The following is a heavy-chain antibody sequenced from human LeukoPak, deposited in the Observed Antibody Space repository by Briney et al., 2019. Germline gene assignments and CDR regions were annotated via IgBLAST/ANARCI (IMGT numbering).Heavy chain of an antibody. D-gene: IGHD3-10*01. V-gene: IGHV1-18*01. CDR2: ISAYNGNT. CDR1: GYTFTSYG. J-gene: IGHJ4*02. Sequence: ASVKVSCTASGYTFTSYGISWVRQAPGQGREWMGWISAYNGNTNYAQKLQGRVTMTTDTSTSTAYMELRSLRSDDTAVYYCARDLRVDGSGSYSYFDYWGQGTLVTVSS. CDR3: ARDLRVDGSGSYSYFDY.